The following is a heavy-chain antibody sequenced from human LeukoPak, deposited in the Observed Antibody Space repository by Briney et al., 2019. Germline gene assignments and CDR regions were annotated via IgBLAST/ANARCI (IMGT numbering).Heavy chain of an antibody. D-gene: IGHD3-16*01. CDR1: GFTFSSYW. J-gene: IGHJ6*02. CDR3: ARGGGLNV. V-gene: IGHV3-7*03. CDR2: INHNGNVN. Sequence: GGSLRLSCAASGFTFSSYWMNWARQAPGKGLEWVASINHNGNVNYYVDSVKGRFTISRDNAKNSLYLQISNLRAEDTAVYFCARGGGLNVWGQGATVTVSS.